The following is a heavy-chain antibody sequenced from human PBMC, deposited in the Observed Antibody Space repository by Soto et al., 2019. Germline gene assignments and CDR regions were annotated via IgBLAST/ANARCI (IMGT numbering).Heavy chain of an antibody. J-gene: IGHJ4*02. D-gene: IGHD2-21*01. Sequence: SETLSLTCAVYGGSFSGYYWSWIRQPPGKGLEWIGEINHSGSTNYNPSLKSRVTISVDTSKNQFSLKLSSVTAADTAVYYCARVKGERFDYWGQGTLVTAPQ. CDR1: GGSFSGYY. V-gene: IGHV4-34*01. CDR2: INHSGST. CDR3: ARVKGERFDY.